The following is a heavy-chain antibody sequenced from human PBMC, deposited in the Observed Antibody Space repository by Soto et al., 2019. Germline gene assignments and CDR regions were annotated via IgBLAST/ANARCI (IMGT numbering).Heavy chain of an antibody. V-gene: IGHV1-69*06. D-gene: IGHD5-12*01. CDR1: GGTFSSYA. Sequence: GASVKVSCKASGGTFSSYAISWVRQAPGQGLEWMGGIIPIFGTANYAQKFQGRVTITADKSTSTAYMELSSLRSEDTAVYYCARCRDRGYSGYDCDFDYWGQGTLVTVSS. CDR2: IIPIFGTA. CDR3: ARCRDRGYSGYDCDFDY. J-gene: IGHJ4*02.